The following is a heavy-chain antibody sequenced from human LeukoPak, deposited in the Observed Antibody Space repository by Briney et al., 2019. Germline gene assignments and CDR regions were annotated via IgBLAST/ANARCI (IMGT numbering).Heavy chain of an antibody. Sequence: SETLSLTCTVSGGSINSYWSWIRQPAGKGLEWIGRISGSGTITYNPALQSRLSISIDTSKNQFSLKLMSATAADTAVYYCARDSGTTGEVKFDPWGQGTLVTVSS. CDR1: GGSINSY. V-gene: IGHV4-4*07. J-gene: IGHJ5*02. CDR3: ARDSGTTGEVKFDP. D-gene: IGHD3-10*01. CDR2: ISGSGTI.